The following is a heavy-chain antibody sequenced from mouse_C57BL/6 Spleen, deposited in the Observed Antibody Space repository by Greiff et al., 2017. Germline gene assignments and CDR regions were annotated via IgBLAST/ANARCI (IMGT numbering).Heavy chain of an antibody. Sequence: VQLQQPGAELVRPGSSVKLSCKASGYTFTSYWMDWVKQRPGQGLEWIGNIYPSDSETHYNQQFKDKATLPVDKSSSTAYMQLSSLTSEDSAVYDCSRRRKNDYGNMEYFDVWGTGTTVTVSS. V-gene: IGHV1-61*01. J-gene: IGHJ1*03. CDR3: SRRRKNDYGNMEYFDV. CDR2: IYPSDSET. D-gene: IGHD1-1*01. CDR1: GYTFTSYW.